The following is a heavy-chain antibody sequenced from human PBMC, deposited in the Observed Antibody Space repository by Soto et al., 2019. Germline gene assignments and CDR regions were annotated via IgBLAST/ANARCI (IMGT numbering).Heavy chain of an antibody. CDR1: CCSISSSSHY. J-gene: IGHJ6*03. Sequence: SETLPLTCSVSCCSISSSSHYWGWIRQPPGKGLEWIGTIYYSGGTYYNPSLESRVTIFVDTSKNQFSLNLTSVTAADTAVYYCARLPPGGHTIIYHYYMDVWGKGTTVT. CDR2: IYYSGGT. CDR3: ARLPPGGHTIIYHYYMDV. V-gene: IGHV4-39*01. D-gene: IGHD3-10*01.